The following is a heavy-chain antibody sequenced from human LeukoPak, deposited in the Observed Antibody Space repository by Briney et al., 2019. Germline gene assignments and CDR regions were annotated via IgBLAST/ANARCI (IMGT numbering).Heavy chain of an antibody. V-gene: IGHV3-11*04. D-gene: IGHD5-24*01. CDR2: ISASGITI. CDR1: GGSFSGYY. CDR3: ATGDDYRTFDY. J-gene: IGHJ4*02. Sequence: LSLTCAVYGGSFSGYYWSWIRQAPGKGLEWVSYISASGITIYYADSVKGRFTISRDNAKNSLYLQMNSLRAEDTAVYYCATGDDYRTFDYWGQGTLVTVSS.